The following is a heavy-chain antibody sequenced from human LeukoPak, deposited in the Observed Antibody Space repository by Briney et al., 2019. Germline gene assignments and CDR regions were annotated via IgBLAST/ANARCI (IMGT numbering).Heavy chain of an antibody. V-gene: IGHV4-4*02. CDR3: AGQGYYYTSGRTFDV. CDR2: VNLQGST. Sequence: PSGTLSLTCGVSGGSITNTNYWTWVRQPPGKGLEWIGEVNLQGSTNYNPSLMGRVAISVDTSENHISLQLTSVTAADTAVYYCAGQGYYYTSGRTFDVWGQGTMVAVSS. CDR1: GGSITNTNY. J-gene: IGHJ3*01. D-gene: IGHD3-10*01.